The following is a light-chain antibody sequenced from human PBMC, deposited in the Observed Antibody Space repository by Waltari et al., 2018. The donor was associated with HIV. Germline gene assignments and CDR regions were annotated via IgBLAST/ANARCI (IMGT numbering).Light chain of an antibody. V-gene: IGLV2-11*01. Sequence: QSALTQPRSVSGSPGQSVTISCPGTSSDDGVYNFVSWYQQHPDKAPKLMIYDVSKRPSGVPDRFSGSKSGNTASLTISGLQAEDEADYYCCSYAGSYPVVFGGGTKLTVL. CDR2: DVS. J-gene: IGLJ2*01. CDR1: SSDDGVYNF. CDR3: CSYAGSYPVV.